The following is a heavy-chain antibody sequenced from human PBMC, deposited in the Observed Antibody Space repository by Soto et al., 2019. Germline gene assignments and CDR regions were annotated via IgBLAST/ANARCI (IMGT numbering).Heavy chain of an antibody. Sequence: GGSLRLSCAASGFTFSSYAMSWVRQAPGKGPEWVSAISGSGGSTYYADSVKGRFTISRDNSKNTLYLQMNSLRAEDTAVYYCAKRDDYYDSSGYGYWYFDLWGRGTLVNVSS. CDR1: GFTFSSYA. CDR3: AKRDDYYDSSGYGYWYFDL. V-gene: IGHV3-23*01. J-gene: IGHJ2*01. D-gene: IGHD3-22*01. CDR2: ISGSGGST.